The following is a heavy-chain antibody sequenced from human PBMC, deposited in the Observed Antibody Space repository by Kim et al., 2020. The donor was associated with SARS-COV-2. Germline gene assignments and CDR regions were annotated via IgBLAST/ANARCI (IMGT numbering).Heavy chain of an antibody. V-gene: IGHV4-39*01. CDR3: ASPPADGSGSYYYFYYMDV. J-gene: IGHJ6*03. Sequence: SETLSLTCTVSGGSIRSSRYYWGWIRQSPGKGLEWIGSIHFGGSTYYNPSLKSRVTISIDTSKNQFSLKVRSVTAADTAVYYCASPPADGSGSYYYFYYMDVWGKGTTVTVSS. D-gene: IGHD3-10*01. CDR2: IHFGGST. CDR1: GGSIRSSRYY.